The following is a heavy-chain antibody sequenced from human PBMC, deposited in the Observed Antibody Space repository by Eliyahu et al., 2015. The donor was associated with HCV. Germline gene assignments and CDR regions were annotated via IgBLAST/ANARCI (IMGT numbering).Heavy chain of an antibody. CDR3: ARDFYCSGGSCINCFDP. D-gene: IGHD2-15*01. CDR1: GYTFRNYG. Sequence: QVQLVQSGGEVKKPGASVRVSCKASGYTFRNYGISWVRQAPGQGLEWMGWISGYNGDTNYAQHVQGRLTMTIDTSTNTAYMELRSLRFEDTAIYYCARDFYCSGGSCINCFDPWGQGTLVTVSS. J-gene: IGHJ5*02. CDR2: ISGYNGDT. V-gene: IGHV1-18*01.